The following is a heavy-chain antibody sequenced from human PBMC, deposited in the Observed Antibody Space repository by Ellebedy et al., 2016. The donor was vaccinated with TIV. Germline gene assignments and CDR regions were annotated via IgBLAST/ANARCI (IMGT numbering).Heavy chain of an antibody. D-gene: IGHD3-22*01. CDR3: AREAYYDSSGYYSAAFDI. J-gene: IGHJ3*02. CDR2: TIPKLDME. CDR1: GGTFSNYA. V-gene: IGHV1-69*04. Sequence: AASVKVSCKASGGTFSNYAINWVRQAPGQGLEWMGRTIPKLDMENYAQKFQGRVTITADKSTSTAYMELSSLRSEDTAVYYCAREAYYDSSGYYSAAFDIWGQGTMVTVSS.